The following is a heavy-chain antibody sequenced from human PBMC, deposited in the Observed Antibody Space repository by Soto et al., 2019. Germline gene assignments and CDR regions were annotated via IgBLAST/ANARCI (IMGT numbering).Heavy chain of an antibody. CDR1: GGSFSSSA. Sequence: GASVKVSCKSSGGSFSSSAITWVRQAPGQGLEWMGRIIPMYGTTFYAQTFQGRVTITADESTSTVYVHLSSLKSEDTASYFCATSVGAIGYRFFNMDVWGQGTTVTVSS. V-gene: IGHV1-69*13. CDR3: ATSVGAIGYRFFNMDV. D-gene: IGHD5-12*01. J-gene: IGHJ6*02. CDR2: IIPMYGTT.